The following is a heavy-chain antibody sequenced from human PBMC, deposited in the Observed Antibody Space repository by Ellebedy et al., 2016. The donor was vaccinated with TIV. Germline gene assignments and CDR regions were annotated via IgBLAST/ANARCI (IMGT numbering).Heavy chain of an antibody. CDR3: GRDRGDHGGNYDY. Sequence: MPSETLSLTCTVSGGSISSYYWSWIRQPPGKGLEWIGYIYYSGSTNYNPSPKSRVTISVDTSKNQFPLKLSSVTAADTAEYYCGRDRGDHGGNYDYWGQGTLVTVSS. V-gene: IGHV4-59*01. J-gene: IGHJ4*02. CDR1: GGSISSYY. CDR2: IYYSGST. D-gene: IGHD4-23*01.